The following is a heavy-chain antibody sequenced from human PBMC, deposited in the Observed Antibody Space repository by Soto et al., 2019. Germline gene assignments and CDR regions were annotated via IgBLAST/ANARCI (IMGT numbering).Heavy chain of an antibody. D-gene: IGHD4-17*01. CDR3: AHRRLYGDYLDY. V-gene: IGHV2-5*02. Sequence: QITLKESGPALVKPTQTLTLTCTFSGFSLSTSGVGVGWIRQPPGKALEWLALIYWDDDKRYSPSLKSRLTNTKKTTKYLVVRTLTTVDPVDTYTSYCAHRRLYGDYLDYWGQGTLVTVSS. CDR2: IYWDDDK. CDR1: GFSLSTSGVG. J-gene: IGHJ4*02.